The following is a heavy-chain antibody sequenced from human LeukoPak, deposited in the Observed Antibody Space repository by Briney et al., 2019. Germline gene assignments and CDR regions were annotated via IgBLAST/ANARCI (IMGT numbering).Heavy chain of an antibody. CDR1: GFTFSSYA. V-gene: IGHV3-23*01. Sequence: GGSLRLSCAASGFTFSSYAMSWVRQAPGKGLEWVSAISGSGGSTYYADSVKGRFTISRDNSKNTLYLQMISLRVEDTALYYCARRFCSAGNCYSGANYWGQGTLVTVSS. D-gene: IGHD2-15*01. CDR2: ISGSGGST. CDR3: ARRFCSAGNCYSGANY. J-gene: IGHJ4*02.